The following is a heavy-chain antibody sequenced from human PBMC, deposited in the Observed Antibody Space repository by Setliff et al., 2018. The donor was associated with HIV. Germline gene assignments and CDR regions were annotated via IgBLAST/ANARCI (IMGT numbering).Heavy chain of an antibody. CDR1: GYTFTSYE. J-gene: IGHJ4*02. CDR3: ARIPNHSSGFDY. Sequence: SVKVSCKASGYTFTSYEISWVRQAPGQGLEWMGGIVPILNTGNYAPKFQGRVTITADESTTTAYMELSSLRSEDTAVYYCARIPNHSSGFDYWGQGTPVTVSS. V-gene: IGHV1-69*13. D-gene: IGHD3-22*01. CDR2: IVPILNTG.